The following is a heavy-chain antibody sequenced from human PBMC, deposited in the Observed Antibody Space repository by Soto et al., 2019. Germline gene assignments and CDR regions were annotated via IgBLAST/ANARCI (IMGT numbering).Heavy chain of an antibody. CDR2: MDPNSGRK. J-gene: IGHJ4*02. D-gene: IGHD6-6*01. Sequence: QVRLVQSGAEVKKPGASVKVSCTASGFILSNYDFNWVRQAAGQGLEWMGWMDPNSGRKGYAQRFQGRVTMNRNNSTNTAHMELSSLTSEDTAVYYCARSVRYSSSYDYWGQGTLVTVSS. CDR3: ARSVRYSSSYDY. CDR1: GFILSNYD. V-gene: IGHV1-8*01.